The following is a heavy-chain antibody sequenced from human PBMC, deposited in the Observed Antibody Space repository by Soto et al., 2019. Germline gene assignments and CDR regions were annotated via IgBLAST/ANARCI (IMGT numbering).Heavy chain of an antibody. V-gene: IGHV1-69*13. CDR1: GGTFSSYA. CDR3: ARSLNWGSRWGFDY. J-gene: IGHJ4*02. CDR2: IIPIFGTA. D-gene: IGHD7-27*01. Sequence: SVKVSCKASGGTFSSYAISWVRQAPGQGLEWVGGIIPIFGTANYAQKFQGRVTITADESTSTAYMELSSLRSEDTAVYYCARSLNWGSRWGFDYWGQGTLVTVSS.